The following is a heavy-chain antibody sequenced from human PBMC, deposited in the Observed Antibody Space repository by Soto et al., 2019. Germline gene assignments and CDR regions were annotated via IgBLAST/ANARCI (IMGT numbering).Heavy chain of an antibody. CDR2: ITACSTI. CDR1: GFILSSYT. V-gene: IGHV3-48*02. Sequence: GALVVTCTASGFILSSYTLGWVRQAPGKGLEWVSSITACSTIYYADSVKGRFTISRNNAKNSLYLQLDSLRDEDTAVYYCAKIRSGGHFHCWGQGTPVTVSS. D-gene: IGHD2-15*01. CDR3: AKIRSGGHFHC. J-gene: IGHJ4*02.